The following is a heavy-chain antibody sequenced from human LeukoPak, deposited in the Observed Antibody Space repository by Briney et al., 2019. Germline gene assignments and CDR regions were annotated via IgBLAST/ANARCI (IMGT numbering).Heavy chain of an antibody. CDR1: GFTVSSNY. Sequence: GGSLRLSCAASGFTVSSNYMSRVRQAPGKGLEWVSVIYSGGSTNSIDSVKGRFTISRDNSKNTLYLQMNSLRAEDTAVYYCARNRYFDYWGQGTLVTVSS. V-gene: IGHV3-66*01. CDR3: ARNRYFDY. D-gene: IGHD2/OR15-2a*01. J-gene: IGHJ4*02. CDR2: IYSGGST.